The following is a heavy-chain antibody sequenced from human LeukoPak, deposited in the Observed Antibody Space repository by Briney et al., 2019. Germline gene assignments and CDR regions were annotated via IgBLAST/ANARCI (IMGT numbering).Heavy chain of an antibody. J-gene: IGHJ3*02. CDR1: GFTFSSYS. Sequence: GGSLRLSFAASGFTFSSYSMNWVRQPPGKGLEWVSSIRSSSSYIYYADSVKGRFTISRDNAKNSLYLQMNSLRAEDTAVYYFSKQKTAYDILTGYPSDAFDIWGQGTMVTVSS. D-gene: IGHD3-9*01. CDR2: IRSSSSYI. CDR3: SKQKTAYDILTGYPSDAFDI. V-gene: IGHV3-21*01.